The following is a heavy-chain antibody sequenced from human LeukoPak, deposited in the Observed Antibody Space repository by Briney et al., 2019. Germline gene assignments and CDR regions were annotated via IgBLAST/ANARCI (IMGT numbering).Heavy chain of an antibody. J-gene: IGHJ4*02. CDR3: AFGYSGYDRPDYFDY. CDR1: GYTFTSYD. Sequence: GASVKVSCKASGYTFTSYDINWVRQATGRGLEWMGWMNPNSGNTGYAQKFQGRVTMTRNTSISTAYMELSSLRSEDTAVYYCAFGYSGYDRPDYFDYWGQGTLVTVSS. CDR2: MNPNSGNT. D-gene: IGHD5-12*01. V-gene: IGHV1-8*01.